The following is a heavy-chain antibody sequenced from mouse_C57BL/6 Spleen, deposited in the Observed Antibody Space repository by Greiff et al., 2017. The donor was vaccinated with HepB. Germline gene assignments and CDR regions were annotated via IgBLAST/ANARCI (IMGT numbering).Heavy chain of an antibody. J-gene: IGHJ2*01. CDR2: IDPSDSET. CDR3: ARRIYYDYDAGYYFDY. Sequence: QVQLQQPGAELVRPGSSVKLSCKASGYTFTSYWMHWVKQRPIQGLEWIGNIDPSDSETHYNQKFKDKATLTVDKSSSTAYMQLSSLTSEDSAVYYCARRIYYDYDAGYYFDYWGQGTTLTVSS. D-gene: IGHD2-4*01. V-gene: IGHV1-52*01. CDR1: GYTFTSYW.